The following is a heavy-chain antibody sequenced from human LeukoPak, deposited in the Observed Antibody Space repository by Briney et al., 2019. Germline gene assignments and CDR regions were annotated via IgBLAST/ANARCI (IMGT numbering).Heavy chain of an antibody. D-gene: IGHD3-10*01. Sequence: SETLSLTCTVSGGSISSYYWSWIRQPPGKGLEWIGYIYYSGSTNYNPSLKSRVTISVDTSKNQCSLKLSSVTAADTAVYYCARGPDYGSGDYFDYWGQGTLVTVSS. J-gene: IGHJ4*02. V-gene: IGHV4-59*01. CDR2: IYYSGST. CDR3: ARGPDYGSGDYFDY. CDR1: GGSISSYY.